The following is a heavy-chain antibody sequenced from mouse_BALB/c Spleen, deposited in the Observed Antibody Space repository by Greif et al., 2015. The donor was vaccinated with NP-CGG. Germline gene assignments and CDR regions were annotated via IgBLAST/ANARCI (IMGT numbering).Heavy chain of an antibody. Sequence: QVQLKDSGAELVRPGSSVKISCKASGYAFSSYWMNWVKLRPGQGLEWIGQIYPGDGDTNYNGKFKGKATLTADKSSSTAYMQLSSLTSEDSAVYFCARSLYGYDDGYYAMDYWGQGTSVTVSS. V-gene: IGHV1-80*01. D-gene: IGHD2-2*01. CDR2: IYPGDGDT. CDR3: ARSLYGYDDGYYAMDY. J-gene: IGHJ4*01. CDR1: GYAFSSYW.